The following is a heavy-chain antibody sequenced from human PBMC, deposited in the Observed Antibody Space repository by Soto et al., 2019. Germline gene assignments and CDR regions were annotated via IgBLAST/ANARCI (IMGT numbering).Heavy chain of an antibody. V-gene: IGHV3-23*01. D-gene: IGHD2-2*01. CDR2: ISGSGGST. J-gene: IGHJ6*03. CDR1: GFTFSSYA. Sequence: GGSLRLSCAASGFTFSSYAMSWVRQAPGKGLEWVSAISGSGGSTYYADSVKGRFTISRDNSKNTLYLQMDSLRAEDTAVYYCAKVREYCSSTSCLQYYYYYYMDVWGKGTTVTVSS. CDR3: AKVREYCSSTSCLQYYYYYYMDV.